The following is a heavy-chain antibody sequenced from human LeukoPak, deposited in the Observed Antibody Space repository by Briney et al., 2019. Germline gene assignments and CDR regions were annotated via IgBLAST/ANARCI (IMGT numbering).Heavy chain of an antibody. V-gene: IGHV1-2*02. CDR1: GYTFTGYY. CDR3: ARGEYSSSWNFDY. Sequence: ASVKVSCKASGYTFTGYYMHWVRQAPGQGLEWMGWINPNSGGTNYAQKFQGRVTMTRDTSISTAYMELSRLRSDDTAVYYCARGEYSSSWNFDYWGQGTLVTVSS. CDR2: INPNSGGT. D-gene: IGHD6-13*01. J-gene: IGHJ4*02.